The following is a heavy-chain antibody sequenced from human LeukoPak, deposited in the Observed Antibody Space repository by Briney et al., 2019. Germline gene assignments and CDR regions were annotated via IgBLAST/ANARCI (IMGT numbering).Heavy chain of an antibody. D-gene: IGHD3-22*01. CDR1: GASIDSHY. CDR2: IYYSGST. CDR3: ARGRFYDTN. Sequence: SETLSLTCTVSGASIDSHYWSWIRQPAGKGLEWIGYIYYSGSTNYNPSLKSRVTISVDTSKNQFSLKLSSVTAADTAVYYCARGRFYDTNWGQGTTVTVSS. J-gene: IGHJ6*02. V-gene: IGHV4-59*11.